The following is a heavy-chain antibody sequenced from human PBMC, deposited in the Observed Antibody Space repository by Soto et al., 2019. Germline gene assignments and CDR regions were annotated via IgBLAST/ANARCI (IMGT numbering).Heavy chain of an antibody. CDR1: GDPVSSGSYY. Sequence: SETLSLTCSVSGDPVSSGSYYWTWVRQHPVKGLEWIGYIYHTGSTYYNPSLQSRLIMSIDTSKNQFSLHLYSVTAADTAVYFWAAKLDTTPYFDFWGQGTLVTVSS. CDR2: IYHTGST. J-gene: IGHJ4*02. V-gene: IGHV4-31*03. D-gene: IGHD1-1*01. CDR3: AAKLDTTPYFDF.